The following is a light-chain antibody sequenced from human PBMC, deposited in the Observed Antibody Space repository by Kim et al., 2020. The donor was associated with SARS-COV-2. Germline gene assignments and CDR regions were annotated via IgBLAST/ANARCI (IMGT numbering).Light chain of an antibody. CDR1: QFINNW. CDR3: QQAYNFPLT. CDR2: SAS. V-gene: IGKV1-12*01. Sequence: ASVGERVSITCRASQFINNWLAWYQQKQGRAAKRLIHSASTLLDGVPSRFTGSGSGTQFTITTSRLEPEEFATYYCQQAYNFPLTFGGGTKVDIK. J-gene: IGKJ4*01.